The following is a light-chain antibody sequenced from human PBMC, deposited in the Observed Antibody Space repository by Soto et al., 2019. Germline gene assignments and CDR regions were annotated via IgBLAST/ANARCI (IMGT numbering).Light chain of an antibody. CDR1: QSVSSY. V-gene: IGKV3-11*01. J-gene: IGKJ5*01. CDR2: DAS. CDR3: QQRSNWPAIT. Sequence: EIALTQSRATLSLSPGERATPTCWASQSVSSYLAWYQQKPGQAPRLLIYDASNRATGIPARFSGSGSGTDFTLTISSLEPEDFAVYYCQQRSNWPAITFGQGTRLEIK.